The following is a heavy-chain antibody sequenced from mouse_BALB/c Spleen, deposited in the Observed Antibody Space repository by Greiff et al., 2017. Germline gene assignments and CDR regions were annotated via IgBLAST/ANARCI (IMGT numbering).Heavy chain of an antibody. CDR2: INPSTGYT. J-gene: IGHJ4*01. D-gene: IGHD4-1*01. V-gene: IGHV1-7*01. Sequence: QVQLQQSGAELAKPGASVKMSCKASGYTFTSYWMHWVKQRPGQGLEWIGYINPSTGYTEYNQKFKDKATLTADKSSSTAYMQLSSLTSEDSAVYYCAKGLGRGGYAMDYWGQGTSVTVSS. CDR3: AKGLGRGGYAMDY. CDR1: GYTFTSYW.